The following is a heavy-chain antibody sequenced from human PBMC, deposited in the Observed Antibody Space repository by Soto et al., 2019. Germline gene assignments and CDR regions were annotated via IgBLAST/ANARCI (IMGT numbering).Heavy chain of an antibody. CDR1: GYSFTSLD. CDR3: ARGVTAGVDY. D-gene: IGHD1-26*01. CDR2: MQPSSGRT. V-gene: IGHV1-8*01. J-gene: IGHJ4*02. Sequence: VQVSCKASGYSFTSLDINWVRQTTGQGLEWMGWMQPSSGRTGYAQKFQGRVTMTRDTSINTAYMELSSLTSDDTAFYYCARGVTAGVDYWGQGTLVTVSS.